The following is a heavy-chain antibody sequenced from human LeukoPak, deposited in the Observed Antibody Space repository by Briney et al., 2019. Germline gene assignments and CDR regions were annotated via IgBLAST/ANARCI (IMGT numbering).Heavy chain of an antibody. CDR1: GDSISSSNYY. CDR2: MSYSGNT. D-gene: IGHD3-10*01. V-gene: IGHV4-39*01. J-gene: IGHJ3*02. CDR3: ARHLNGYYGSGTYWQDAFDI. Sequence: SETLSLTCTVSGDSISSSNYYWGWIRQPPGKGLEWIGSMSYSGNTYNNPSLKSRVTISVVTSQNQFSLKLTSVTAADKAVFYCARHLNGYYGSGTYWQDAFDIWGQGTMVTVSS.